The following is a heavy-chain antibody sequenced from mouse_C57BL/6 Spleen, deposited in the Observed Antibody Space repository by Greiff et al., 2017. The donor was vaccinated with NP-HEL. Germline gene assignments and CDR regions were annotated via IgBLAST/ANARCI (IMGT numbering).Heavy chain of an antibody. Sequence: VMLVESGPGLVQPSQSLSITCTVSGFSLTSYGVHWVRQSPGKGLEWLGVIWSGGSTDYNAAFISRLSISKDNSKSQVFFKMNSLQADDTAIYYCASYEDAMDYWGQGTSVTVSS. V-gene: IGHV2-2*01. D-gene: IGHD2-3*01. CDR2: IWSGGST. CDR1: GFSLTSYG. J-gene: IGHJ4*01. CDR3: ASYEDAMDY.